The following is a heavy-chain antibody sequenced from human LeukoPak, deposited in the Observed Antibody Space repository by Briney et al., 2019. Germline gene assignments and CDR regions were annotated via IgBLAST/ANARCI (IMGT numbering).Heavy chain of an antibody. J-gene: IGHJ5*02. Sequence: PGGSLRLSCAASGFTFSSYLMHWVRQVPGKGLLWVARINTYGTSTTYGDSVEGRFTISRDNAKNTLYLEMNSLRDDDTAVYYCARGSTTVTTKDWFDPWGQGTQVTVSS. CDR2: INTYGTST. CDR1: GFTFSSYL. D-gene: IGHD4-17*01. CDR3: ARGSTTVTTKDWFDP. V-gene: IGHV3-74*03.